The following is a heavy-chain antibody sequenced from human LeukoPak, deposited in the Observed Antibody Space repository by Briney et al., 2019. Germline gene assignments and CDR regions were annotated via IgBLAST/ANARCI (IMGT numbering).Heavy chain of an antibody. CDR1: GFTFTNAY. J-gene: IGHJ4*02. CDR2: IKSKVDGGTT. V-gene: IGHV3-15*01. Sequence: GGSLRLSCAASGFTFTNAYMTWVRQAPGKWLEWVGRIKSKVDGGTTDYCAPVKPRLSISRDDSKNTVYLQMNSLRTEDTAVYYCTTDAGYSSRWYNYWGQGTLVTVAP. D-gene: IGHD6-13*01. CDR3: TTDAGYSSRWYNY.